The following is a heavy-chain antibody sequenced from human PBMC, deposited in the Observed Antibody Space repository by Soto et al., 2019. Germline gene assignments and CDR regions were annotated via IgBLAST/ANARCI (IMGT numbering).Heavy chain of an antibody. J-gene: IGHJ4*02. Sequence: QVQLVESGGGVVQPGRSLRLSCAASGFTFDSYAIHWVRQAPGKGLKWVAVISYHGSDKYYADSVKGRFTISRDNSMNALYLQMNSLRVEDTAVYYCARGYRYGAGRGPWYFDYWGQGALVTVSS. CDR2: ISYHGSDK. CDR3: ARGYRYGAGRGPWYFDY. D-gene: IGHD3-10*01. V-gene: IGHV3-30*01. CDR1: GFTFDSYA.